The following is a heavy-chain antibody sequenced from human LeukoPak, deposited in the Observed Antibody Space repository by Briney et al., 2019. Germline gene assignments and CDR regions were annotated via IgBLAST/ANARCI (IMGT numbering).Heavy chain of an antibody. J-gene: IGHJ6*03. V-gene: IGHV3-21*01. CDR3: ARDLYDILTGYYMDV. Sequence: PGGSLRLSCAASGFTFSSYSMNWVRQAPGKGLEWVSSISSSSSYIYYADSMKGRFTISRDNAKNSLYLQMNSLRAEDTAVYYCARDLYDILTGYYMDVWGKGTTVTVSS. D-gene: IGHD3-9*01. CDR1: GFTFSSYS. CDR2: ISSSSSYI.